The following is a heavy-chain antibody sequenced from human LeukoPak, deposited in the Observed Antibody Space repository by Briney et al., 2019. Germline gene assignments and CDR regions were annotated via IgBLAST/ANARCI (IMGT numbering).Heavy chain of an antibody. CDR3: ARGGIARHCSSTSCYRAGRFNWFDP. CDR1: GYTFTGYY. J-gene: IGHJ5*02. Sequence: GASVKVSCKASGYTFTGYYMHWVRQAPGQGLEWMGWINPNSGGTNYAQKFQGRVTMTRDTSISTAYMELSRLRSDDTAVYYCARGGIARHCSSTSCYRAGRFNWFDPWGQGTLVTVSS. V-gene: IGHV1-2*02. D-gene: IGHD2-2*01. CDR2: INPNSGGT.